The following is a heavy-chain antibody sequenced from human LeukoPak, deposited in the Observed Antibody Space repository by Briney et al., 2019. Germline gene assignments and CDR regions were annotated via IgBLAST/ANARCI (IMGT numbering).Heavy chain of an antibody. J-gene: IGHJ6*03. V-gene: IGHV3-23*01. CDR1: GFTFSSYD. Sequence: GGSLRLSCAASGFTFSSYDMTWVRQTPGKGLQWVALISRSGGTTYYADSVKGRFTISRDNSKNTLYLQMTSLRAEDTAEYYCAKRGGTESFYYYYMDVWGKGTTVTVSS. CDR3: AKRGGTESFYYYYMDV. CDR2: ISRSGGTT. D-gene: IGHD2-15*01.